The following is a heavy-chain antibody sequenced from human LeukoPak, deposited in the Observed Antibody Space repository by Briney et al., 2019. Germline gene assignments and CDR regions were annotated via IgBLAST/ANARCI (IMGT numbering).Heavy chain of an antibody. CDR1: GYTFTGYY. J-gene: IGHJ4*02. CDR2: INPNSGGT. V-gene: IGHV1-2*02. Sequence: ASVKVSCKASGYTFTGYYMHWVRQAPGQGLEWMGWINPNSGGTYYAQKLQGRVTMTRDTSISTAYMELSRLRSDDTAVYYCARDKSSWYGYWGQGTLVTVPS. CDR3: ARDKSSWYGY. D-gene: IGHD6-13*01.